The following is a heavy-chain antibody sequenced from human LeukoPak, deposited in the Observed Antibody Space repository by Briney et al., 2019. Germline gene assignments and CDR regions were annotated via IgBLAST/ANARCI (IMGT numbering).Heavy chain of an antibody. CDR3: AKDLLYSSSWYLFDY. CDR2: ISYDGDNK. J-gene: IGHJ4*02. Sequence: TGGSLRLSCAASGFTFNSYGMHWVRQAPGKGLEWVALISYDGDNKYYADSVKGRFTISRDNSKNTLYLQMNSLRAEDTAVYYCAKDLLYSSSWYLFDYWGQGTLVTVSP. V-gene: IGHV3-30*18. CDR1: GFTFNSYG. D-gene: IGHD6-13*01.